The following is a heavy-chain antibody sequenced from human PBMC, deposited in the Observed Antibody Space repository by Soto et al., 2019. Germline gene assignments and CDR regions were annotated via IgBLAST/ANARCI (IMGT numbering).Heavy chain of an antibody. Sequence: GGSLRLSCAASGFTFSSYSMNWVRQAPGKGLEWVSYISSSSSTIYYADSVKGRFTISRDNAKNSLYLQMNSLRDEDTAVYYCARDCPGYCSGDYYGMDVWGQGTTVTVSS. D-gene: IGHD2-15*01. J-gene: IGHJ6*02. CDR2: ISSSSSTI. V-gene: IGHV3-48*02. CDR3: ARDCPGYCSGDYYGMDV. CDR1: GFTFSSYS.